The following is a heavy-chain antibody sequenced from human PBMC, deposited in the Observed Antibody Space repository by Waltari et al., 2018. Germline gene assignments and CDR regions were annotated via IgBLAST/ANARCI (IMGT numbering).Heavy chain of an antibody. J-gene: IGHJ4*02. CDR2: IYTSGST. D-gene: IGHD6-6*01. Sequence: QVQLQESGPGLVKPSQTLSLTCTVSGGSISSGSYYWRWIRQPAGKGLEWIGRIYTSGSTNYNPSLKSRVTISVDTSKNQFSLKLSSVTAADTAVYYCARASIAARPFDYWGQGTLVTVSS. CDR1: GGSISSGSYY. V-gene: IGHV4-61*02. CDR3: ARASIAARPFDY.